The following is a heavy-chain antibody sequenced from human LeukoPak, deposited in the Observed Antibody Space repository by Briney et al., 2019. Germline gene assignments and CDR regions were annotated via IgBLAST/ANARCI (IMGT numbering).Heavy chain of an antibody. CDR2: ISISGTTI. CDR3: AKDATAVPGTVYMDV. J-gene: IGHJ6*03. Sequence: GGSLRLSCAASGFIFSDYEMNWVGQAPGKGRAGLSHISISGTTIHYADSVKGRFTISRDNAKNSVYLQMTSLRAEDTALYYCAKDATAVPGTVYMDVWGKGTTVTISS. D-gene: IGHD6-13*01. V-gene: IGHV3-48*03. CDR1: GFIFSDYE.